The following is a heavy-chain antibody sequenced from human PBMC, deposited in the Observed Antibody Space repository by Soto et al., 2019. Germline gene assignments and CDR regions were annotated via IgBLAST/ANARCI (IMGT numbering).Heavy chain of an antibody. CDR1: GFTFSSYA. J-gene: IGHJ4*02. V-gene: IGHV3-30-3*01. D-gene: IGHD6-13*01. CDR2: ISYDGSNK. CDR3: ARDSGGPSSSWSMYYFDY. Sequence: QVQLVESGGGVVQPGRSLRLSCAASGFTFSSYAMHWVRQAPGKGLEWVAVISYDGSNKYYADSVKGRFTISRDNSKNTLYLQMNSLRAEDTAVSYCARDSGGPSSSWSMYYFDYWGQGTLVTVSS.